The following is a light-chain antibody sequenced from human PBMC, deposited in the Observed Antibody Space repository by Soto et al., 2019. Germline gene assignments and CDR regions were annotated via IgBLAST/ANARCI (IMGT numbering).Light chain of an antibody. J-gene: IGLJ3*02. V-gene: IGLV2-8*01. Sequence: QSALTQPPSASGSPGLSVTISCTGTSSDIGTFSSISWYQQYPGKAPKLMIFGVSQRPSGVPDRFSGSKSANTASLTVSGLQDEDEAEYYCAAWDDSLSGWVFGGGTKLTVL. CDR3: AAWDDSLSGWV. CDR2: GVS. CDR1: SSDIGTFSS.